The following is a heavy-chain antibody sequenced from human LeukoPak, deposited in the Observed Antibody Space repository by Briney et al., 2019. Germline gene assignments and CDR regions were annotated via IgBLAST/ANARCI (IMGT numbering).Heavy chain of an antibody. CDR1: GYTFTDYY. CDR2: INPHSGGT. V-gene: IGHV1-2*02. J-gene: IGHJ4*02. Sequence: ASVKVSCKASGYTFTDYYMHWVRQAPGQGLEWMGCINPHSGGTNYAQKFQGRVTMTRDTSISTVYMEVSRLRSDDTAVYYCARDSSYSSSLYYFEYWGQGTLVTVSS. D-gene: IGHD6-6*01. CDR3: ARDSSYSSSLYYFEY.